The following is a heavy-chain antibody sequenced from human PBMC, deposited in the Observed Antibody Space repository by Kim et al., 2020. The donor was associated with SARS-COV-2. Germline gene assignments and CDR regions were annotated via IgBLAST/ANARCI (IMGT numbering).Heavy chain of an antibody. CDR3: AKDMGAGSVVTAIPSFDY. D-gene: IGHD2-21*02. Sequence: GGSLRLSCAASGFTFGDYAMHWVRQAPGKGLEWVSGISWNSGSMGYADSVKGRFTISSDNAKNSLYLKMNSLRAEDTAFYYCAKDMGAGSVVTAIPSFDYWGQGILVTVSS. J-gene: IGHJ4*02. CDR2: ISWNSGSM. CDR1: GFTFGDYA. V-gene: IGHV3-9*01.